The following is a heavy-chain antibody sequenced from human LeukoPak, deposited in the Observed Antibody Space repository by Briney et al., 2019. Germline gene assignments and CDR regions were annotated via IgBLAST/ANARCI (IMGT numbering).Heavy chain of an antibody. V-gene: IGHV4-39*01. CDR3: ARSVVVAPAATYWFDP. CDR2: IYYSGST. J-gene: IGHJ5*02. Sequence: SETLSLTCTVSGGSISSSSYYWGWIRQPPGKGLEWIGSIYYSGSTYYNPSLKSRVTISVDTFKNQFSLKLSSVTAADTAVYYCARSVVVAPAATYWFDPWGQGTLVTVSS. CDR1: GGSISSSSYY. D-gene: IGHD2-2*01.